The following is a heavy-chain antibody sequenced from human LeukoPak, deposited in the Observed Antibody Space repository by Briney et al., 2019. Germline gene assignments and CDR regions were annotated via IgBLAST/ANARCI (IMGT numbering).Heavy chain of an antibody. Sequence: PGGSLTLSCAASGFILDDYGMSCVRQPPEKGLEWVSGINWNGGSTGYADSVKGRFTISRDNAKNSLYLQMNSLRAEDTALYYCARSSHNNDWYFDYWGQGTLVTVSS. CDR3: ARSSHNNDWYFDY. CDR2: INWNGGST. D-gene: IGHD1-1*01. J-gene: IGHJ4*02. CDR1: GFILDDYG. V-gene: IGHV3-20*04.